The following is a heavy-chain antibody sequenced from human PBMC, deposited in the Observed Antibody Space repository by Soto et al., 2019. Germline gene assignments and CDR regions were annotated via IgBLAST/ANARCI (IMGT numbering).Heavy chain of an antibody. CDR1: GDSISNSHY. J-gene: IGHJ5*02. Sequence: QLQLQESGPGLVKPSETLSLTCTVSGDSISNSHYWGLIRQPPGRGLGWIGSIYQSGKTYYNPSLKGRVTMAVDTSENPFSLVVSSVTAADTAVYFCARPQGSTSMYLWFDPWGPGTLVTVSS. CDR3: ARPQGSTSMYLWFDP. V-gene: IGHV4-39*01. CDR2: IYQSGKT. D-gene: IGHD3-10*01.